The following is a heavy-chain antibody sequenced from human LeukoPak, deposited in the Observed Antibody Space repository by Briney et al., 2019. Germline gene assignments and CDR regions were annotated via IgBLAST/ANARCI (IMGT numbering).Heavy chain of an antibody. CDR1: GFSYSDYW. CDR2: INHDGSQK. J-gene: IGHJ4*02. CDR3: ARVQNFGDYVFDY. Sequence: PGGSLRLSCAVSGFSYSDYWMSWVRQAPGKGLEWVAFINHDGSQKSYLDSVEGRFTVSRDNDKNSLSLQTKTLRPEDTAVYYCARVQNFGDYVFDYWGQGTLVTVSS. V-gene: IGHV3-7*01. D-gene: IGHD3-16*01.